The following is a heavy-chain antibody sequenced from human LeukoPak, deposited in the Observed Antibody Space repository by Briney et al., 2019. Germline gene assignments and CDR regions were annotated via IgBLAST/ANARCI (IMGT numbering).Heavy chain of an antibody. CDR1: GGSISSSC. V-gene: IGHV4-59*01. D-gene: IGHD1-14*01. CDR3: ATSESGPINH. CDR2: ICYSGTT. J-gene: IGHJ5*02. Sequence: SETLSLNCPVSGGSISSSCWGWIRQPPGKGLEWIGYICYSGTTNYNPSLKSRVTISVDTSKNQFSLKPNSVTAADTAMYYCATSESGPINHWGQGALVTVSS.